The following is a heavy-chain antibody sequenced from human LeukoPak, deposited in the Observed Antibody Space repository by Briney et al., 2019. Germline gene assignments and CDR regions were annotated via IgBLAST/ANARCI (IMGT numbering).Heavy chain of an antibody. D-gene: IGHD3-10*01. CDR2: ISGSGGST. Sequence: GGSLRLSCAASAFTFSSYGMHWVRQAPGKGLEWVSAISGSGGSTYYADSVKGRFTISRDNSKNTLYLQMNSLRAEDTAVYYCAKYGSGRPDWFDPWGQGTLVTVSS. CDR1: AFTFSSYG. V-gene: IGHV3-23*01. CDR3: AKYGSGRPDWFDP. J-gene: IGHJ5*02.